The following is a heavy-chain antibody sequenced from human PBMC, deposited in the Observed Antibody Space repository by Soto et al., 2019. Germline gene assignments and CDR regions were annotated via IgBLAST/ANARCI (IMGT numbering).Heavy chain of an antibody. V-gene: IGHV3-30-3*01. D-gene: IGHD3-10*01. CDR1: GFTFSSYA. CDR2: ISYDGSNK. J-gene: IGHJ6*02. CDR3: ARDRMVRGVITLGYGMDG. Sequence: QVQLVESGGGVVQPGRSLRLSCAASGFTFSSYAMHWVRQAPGKGLEWVAVISYDGSNKYYADSVKGRFTISRDNSKNTLYLQMNSLRAEDTAVYYCARDRMVRGVITLGYGMDGWGQGTTVTVSS.